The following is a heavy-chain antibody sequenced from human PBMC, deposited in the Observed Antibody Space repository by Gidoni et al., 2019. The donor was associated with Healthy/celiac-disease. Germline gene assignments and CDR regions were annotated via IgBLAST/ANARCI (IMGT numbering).Heavy chain of an antibody. V-gene: IGHV4-31*03. CDR2: IYYSGST. CDR1: GGSISRGGSY. Sequence: QVQLQESGPGLVEPSRSLSLSCTLSGGSISRGGSYWRWIRQHPGKGLEWIGYIYYSGSTSYNPSLQSRVTISVDPSKNQFSLKLSSVPAADTAVYYCASGGHCTNGVCYPFDYWGQGTLVTVSS. CDR3: ASGGHCTNGVCYPFDY. D-gene: IGHD2-8*01. J-gene: IGHJ4*02.